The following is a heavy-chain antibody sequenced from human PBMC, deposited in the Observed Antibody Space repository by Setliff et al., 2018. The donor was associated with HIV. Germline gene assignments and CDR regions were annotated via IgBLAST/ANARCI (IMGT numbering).Heavy chain of an antibody. Sequence: PSETLSLTCTVSGDSISSGDYYWSWIRQPPGKGLEWIGNIYYSGSTYYHPSLKSRVPISVDTSKNQFSLKLRSVTAADTAVDYCASELQGHSPSWPNYWGQGTLVTVSS. V-gene: IGHV4-30-4*08. D-gene: IGHD1-7*01. CDR3: ASELQGHSPSWPNY. CDR1: GDSISSGDYY. J-gene: IGHJ4*02. CDR2: IYYSGST.